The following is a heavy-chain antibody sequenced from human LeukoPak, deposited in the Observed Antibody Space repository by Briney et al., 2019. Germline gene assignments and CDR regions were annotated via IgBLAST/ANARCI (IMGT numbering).Heavy chain of an antibody. CDR2: IIPIFGTA. Sequence: ASVNVSYKASGGTFSNYAISWVRQAPGQGLEWMGGIIPIFGTANYAQKFQGRVTITADESTSTAYMELSSLRSEDTAVYYCARGNSSSWLMYYYYYYMDVWGKGTTVTVSS. CDR1: GGTFSNYA. J-gene: IGHJ6*03. CDR3: ARGNSSSWLMYYYYYYMDV. D-gene: IGHD6-13*01. V-gene: IGHV1-69*01.